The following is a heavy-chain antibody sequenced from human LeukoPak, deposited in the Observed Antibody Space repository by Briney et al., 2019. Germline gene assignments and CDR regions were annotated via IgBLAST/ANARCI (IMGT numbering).Heavy chain of an antibody. CDR3: ARGSIAAAGTH. J-gene: IGHJ1*01. V-gene: IGHV3-13*01. D-gene: IGHD6-13*01. CDR2: IGTAGDT. Sequence: GGSLRLSCAASGFTFSSYDMHWVRQATGKGLEWVSAIGTAGDTYYPGSVRGRFTISRENAKNSLYLQMNSLRAEDTAVYYCARGSIAAAGTHWGQGTLVTVSS. CDR1: GFTFSSYD.